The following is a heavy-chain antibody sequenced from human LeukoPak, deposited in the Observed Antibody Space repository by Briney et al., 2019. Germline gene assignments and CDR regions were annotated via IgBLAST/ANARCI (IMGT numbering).Heavy chain of an antibody. CDR1: GSTFSDYY. CDR2: ISSSCSTR. J-gene: IGHJ4*02. Sequence: GGSLRLSCAASGSTFSDYYMSWIRQAPGKGLEWISYISSSCSTRYYADSVKGRFTISRDDAKNLLYLEMNSLRAEDTAVYYCARESPGIAAAGLGFWGQGTLVTVSS. CDR3: ARESPGIAAAGLGF. V-gene: IGHV3-11*01. D-gene: IGHD6-13*01.